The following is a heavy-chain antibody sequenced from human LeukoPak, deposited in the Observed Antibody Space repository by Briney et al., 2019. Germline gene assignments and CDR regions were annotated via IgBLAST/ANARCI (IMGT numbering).Heavy chain of an antibody. J-gene: IGHJ1*01. CDR2: IYGGGDST. CDR3: VKDRERGGSGPIRH. CDR1: GFTFSSHA. D-gene: IGHD2-15*01. V-gene: IGHV3-23*01. Sequence: GGSLRLSCAASGFTFSSHAMTWFRQVPGKRPEWVASIYGGGDSTFHADSVQGRFTISRDNSKNKLYLQMNSLRAEDRALYYCVKDRERGGSGPIRHWGQGTLVTVSS.